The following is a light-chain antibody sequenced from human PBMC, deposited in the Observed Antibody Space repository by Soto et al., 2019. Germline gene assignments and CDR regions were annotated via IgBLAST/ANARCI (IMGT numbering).Light chain of an antibody. Sequence: LTQPASVSGSPGQSITISCTGTSSDVGGYNYVSWYQQHPGKAPKFMIYDVSNRPSGVSNRFSGSKSGNTASLTISGLQAEDEADYYCSSYTTSNTRQIVFGTGTKATVL. CDR2: DVS. CDR3: SSYTTSNTRQIV. CDR1: SSDVGGYNY. V-gene: IGLV2-14*01. J-gene: IGLJ1*01.